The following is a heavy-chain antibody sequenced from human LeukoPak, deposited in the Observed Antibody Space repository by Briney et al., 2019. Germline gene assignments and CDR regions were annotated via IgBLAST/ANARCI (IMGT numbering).Heavy chain of an antibody. Sequence: QTGGSLRLSCAASGFTFSSYAMHWVRQAPGKGLEWVAVISYDGSNKYYADSVKGRFTISRDNSKNTLYLQMNSLRAGDTAVYYCARDLGGYSYGVRGFFDYWGQGTLVTVSS. J-gene: IGHJ4*02. CDR1: GFTFSSYA. CDR2: ISYDGSNK. D-gene: IGHD5-18*01. CDR3: ARDLGGYSYGVRGFFDY. V-gene: IGHV3-30-3*01.